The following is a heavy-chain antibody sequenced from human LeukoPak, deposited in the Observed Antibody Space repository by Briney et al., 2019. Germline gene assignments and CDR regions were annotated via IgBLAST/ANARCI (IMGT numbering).Heavy chain of an antibody. J-gene: IGHJ4*02. CDR3: ARTYYYDGSGYYSYYFDY. D-gene: IGHD3-22*01. CDR2: IYPGDSDT. V-gene: IGHV5-51*01. Sequence: GESLKISCKGSGYSFTSYWIGWVRQMPGKGLEWMGIIYPGDSDTRYSPSFQGQVTISADKSISTAYLQWSSLKASDTAMYYCARTYYYDGSGYYSYYFDYWGQGTLVTVSS. CDR1: GYSFTSYW.